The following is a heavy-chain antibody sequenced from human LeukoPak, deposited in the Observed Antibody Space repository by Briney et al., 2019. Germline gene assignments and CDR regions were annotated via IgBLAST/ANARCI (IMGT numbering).Heavy chain of an antibody. Sequence: SETLSLACTLSGGSIGSGDYYWSWIRQPPGKGLEGIGYINYSGSTYYNPSLKSRVTISVDTSKNQFSLKLSSVTAADTAVYYCVRSSGYSTSYYYYGMDVWGQGTTVTVSS. CDR3: VRSSGYSTSYYYYGMDV. J-gene: IGHJ6*02. CDR1: GGSIGSGDYY. D-gene: IGHD3-22*01. V-gene: IGHV4-30-4*01. CDR2: INYSGST.